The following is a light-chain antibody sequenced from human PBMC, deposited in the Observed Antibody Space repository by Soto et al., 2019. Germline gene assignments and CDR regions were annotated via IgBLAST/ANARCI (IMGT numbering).Light chain of an antibody. J-gene: IGKJ1*01. CDR2: WAS. CDR3: QQYYDATQN. CDR1: QSVLYSSNNKNY. Sequence: DIVMTQSPDSLAVSLGERATINCKSSQSVLYSSNNKNYLAWYQQKPGQPPKLLIYWASTRESGVPDRFSGSGSGTDFTLTISSLQAEDVAVYSCQQYYDATQNFGQGTKVEIK. V-gene: IGKV4-1*01.